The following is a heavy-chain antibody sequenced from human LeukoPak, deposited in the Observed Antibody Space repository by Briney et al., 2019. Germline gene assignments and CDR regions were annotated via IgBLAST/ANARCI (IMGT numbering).Heavy chain of an antibody. CDR3: ARHDYSDDDPNCFDY. CDR1: GFTFSSYS. D-gene: IGHD4-17*01. J-gene: IGHJ4*02. Sequence: PGGSLRLSCAASGFTFSSYSMNWVRQAPGKGLEWVSYISSSSSTIYYADSVKGRFTISRDNAKNSLYLQMNSLRAEDTAVFYCARHDYSDDDPNCFDYWGQGTLVTVSS. CDR2: ISSSSSTI. V-gene: IGHV3-48*01.